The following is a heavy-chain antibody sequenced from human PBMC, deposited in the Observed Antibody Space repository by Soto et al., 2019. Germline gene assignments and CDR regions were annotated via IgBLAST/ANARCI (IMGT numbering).Heavy chain of an antibody. CDR1: GFTVSNNY. Sequence: EVQLVESGGGLIQPGGSLRLSCAVSGFTVSNNYMSWVRQAPGKGLEGVSVIYSGGYTAYGDSVKGRFTISRDNSKNTHNFQIKDRRADAPAGYYGAPHPGGGGYWGQGTLVTVSS. J-gene: IGHJ4*02. CDR2: IYSGGYT. V-gene: IGHV3-53*01. CDR3: APHPGGGGY. D-gene: IGHD3-10*01.